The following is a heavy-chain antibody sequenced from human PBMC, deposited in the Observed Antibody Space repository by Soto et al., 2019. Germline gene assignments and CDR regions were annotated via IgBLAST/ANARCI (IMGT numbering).Heavy chain of an antibody. CDR2: ISRSSSNI. D-gene: IGHD6-13*01. J-gene: IGHJ6*02. Sequence: EVQLVESGGGLVKPGGSLRLSCAASGFNFSSYSMNWVRQAPGKGLEWVSCISRSSSNIYYVDSVKGRFTISRDNAKNSLYLQMNSLRAEDTAVYYCARDLKVAAAGTGYYYYGMDVWGQGTTVTVSS. CDR3: ARDLKVAAAGTGYYYYGMDV. V-gene: IGHV3-21*01. CDR1: GFNFSSYS.